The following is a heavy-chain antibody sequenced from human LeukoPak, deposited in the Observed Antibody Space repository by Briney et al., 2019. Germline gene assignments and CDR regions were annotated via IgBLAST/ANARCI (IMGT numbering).Heavy chain of an antibody. Sequence: SGGSLRLSCAASGFTFSSYAMSWVRQAPGKGLEWVSAISGSGGSTYYADSVKGRFTISRDNSKNTLYLQMNSLRAEDTAVYYCAKTYALLYSSSWYCDAFDIWGQGTMVTVSS. J-gene: IGHJ3*02. D-gene: IGHD6-13*01. CDR2: ISGSGGST. CDR3: AKTYALLYSSSWYCDAFDI. V-gene: IGHV3-23*01. CDR1: GFTFSSYA.